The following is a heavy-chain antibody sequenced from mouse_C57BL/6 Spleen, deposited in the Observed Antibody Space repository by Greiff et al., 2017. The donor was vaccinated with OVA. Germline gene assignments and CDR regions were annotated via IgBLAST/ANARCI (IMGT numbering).Heavy chain of an antibody. Sequence: QVQLQQPGPELVKPGASVKISCKASGYAFSSSWMNWVKQRPGKGLEWIGRIYPGDGDTNYNGKFKGKATLTADKSSSTAYMQLSSLTSEDSAVYFCAREEDGYYEDYWGQGTTLTVSS. D-gene: IGHD2-3*01. CDR2: IYPGDGDT. CDR1: GYAFSSSW. CDR3: AREEDGYYEDY. V-gene: IGHV1-82*01. J-gene: IGHJ2*01.